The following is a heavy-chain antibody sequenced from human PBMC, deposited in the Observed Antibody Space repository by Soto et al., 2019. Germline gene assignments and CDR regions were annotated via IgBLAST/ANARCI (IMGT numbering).Heavy chain of an antibody. V-gene: IGHV3-21*01. D-gene: IGHD4-17*01. Sequence: GGSLRLSCAASGFTFSSYSMNWVRQAPGKGLECVSSISSSSSYIYYADSVKGRFTISRDNAKNSLYLQMNSLRAEDTAVYYCTRDHDYGDYYFDYWGQGTLVTVSS. J-gene: IGHJ4*02. CDR2: ISSSSSYI. CDR1: GFTFSSYS. CDR3: TRDHDYGDYYFDY.